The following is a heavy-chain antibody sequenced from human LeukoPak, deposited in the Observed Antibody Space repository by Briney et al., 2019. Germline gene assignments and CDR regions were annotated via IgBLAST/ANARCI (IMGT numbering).Heavy chain of an antibody. D-gene: IGHD3-22*01. Sequence: PGGSLRLSCAASGFTFSSYAMSWVRQAPGKGLEWVSAISGSGGSTYYADSVKGRFTISRDNSKNTQYLQMNSLRAEDTAVYYCAKDGWRYYDSSGYYLPDYWGQGTLVTVSS. CDR2: ISGSGGST. J-gene: IGHJ4*02. CDR3: AKDGWRYYDSSGYYLPDY. CDR1: GFTFSSYA. V-gene: IGHV3-23*01.